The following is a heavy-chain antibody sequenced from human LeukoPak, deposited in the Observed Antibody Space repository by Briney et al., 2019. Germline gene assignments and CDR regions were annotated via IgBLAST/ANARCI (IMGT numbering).Heavy chain of an antibody. CDR2: ISSSSSYI. CDR3: ARENSAAGAYYFDY. J-gene: IGHJ4*02. CDR1: GFTFSSYS. Sequence: SGGSLRLSCAASGFTFSSYSMNWVRQAPGKGLEWVSSISSSSSYIYYADSVQGRFTISSDNAKNSLYLQMNSLRAEDTAVYYCARENSAAGAYYFDYWGQGTLVTVSS. D-gene: IGHD6-13*01. V-gene: IGHV3-21*01.